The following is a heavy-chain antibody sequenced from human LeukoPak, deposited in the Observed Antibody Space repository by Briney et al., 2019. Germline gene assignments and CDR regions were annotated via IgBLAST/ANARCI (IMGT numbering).Heavy chain of an antibody. Sequence: ASVNVSCMSCGYTFSDYYMHWVRPAPGQGVEWMGWINPNSGGTNYAQKFQGRVTMTRDTSISTAYMELSRLRSDDTAVYYCARDRRGWYYYFDYWGQGTLVTVSS. CDR2: INPNSGGT. D-gene: IGHD6-19*01. CDR1: GYTFSDYY. J-gene: IGHJ4*02. V-gene: IGHV1-2*02. CDR3: ARDRRGWYYYFDY.